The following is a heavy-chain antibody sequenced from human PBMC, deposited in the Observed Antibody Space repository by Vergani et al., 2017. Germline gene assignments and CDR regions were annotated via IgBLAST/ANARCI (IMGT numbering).Heavy chain of an antibody. CDR2: IKSTFDRGTT. V-gene: IGHV3-15*07. D-gene: IGHD2-21*01. CDR3: TTDPRYCGDGSCYWLRDHHYYGMDV. J-gene: IGHJ6*02. CDR1: GFSLRNAW. Sequence: QLVESGGGIVKPGGSLRLSCVASGFSLRNAWMNWVRRTPGKGREWVGRIKSTFDRGTTDYAAAVKGRFTISRGDSKNTLFPQMNGLKPEDIGVYYCTTDPRYCGDGSCYWLRDHHYYGMDVWGQGTTVTVSS.